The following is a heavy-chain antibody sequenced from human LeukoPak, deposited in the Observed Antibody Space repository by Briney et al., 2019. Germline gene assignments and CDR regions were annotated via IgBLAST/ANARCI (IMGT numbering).Heavy chain of an antibody. V-gene: IGHV4-59*01. CDR2: VSYTGRT. Sequence: LETLSLTRTVSVGSLSGDYWSWIPQPPGKRLEWIGYVSYTGRTKYNRSLQSRVTISIDTSKSQFSLKLTSVTPADTSVYSCARLLDNDISGDPDTFDVWGQGTTVIVSS. D-gene: IGHD3-22*01. CDR1: VGSLSGDY. J-gene: IGHJ3*01. CDR3: ARLLDNDISGDPDTFDV.